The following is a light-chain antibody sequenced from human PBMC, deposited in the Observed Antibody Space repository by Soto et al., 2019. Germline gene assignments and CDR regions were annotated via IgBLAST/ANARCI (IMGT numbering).Light chain of an antibody. V-gene: IGKV1-5*01. CDR1: QSVSSW. CDR2: NVS. J-gene: IGKJ1*01. Sequence: DIQMTQSPSTLSASVGDRVTITCRASQSVSSWLAWYQQKPGRAPKLVIYNVSTLESGVPSRFSGTGSGTEFTLTISSLQPDDFATYYCQQYNGYSRTFGQGTKV. CDR3: QQYNGYSRT.